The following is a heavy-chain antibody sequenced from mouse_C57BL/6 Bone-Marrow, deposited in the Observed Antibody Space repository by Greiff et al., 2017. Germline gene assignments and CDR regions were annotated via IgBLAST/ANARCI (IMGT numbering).Heavy chain of an antibody. CDR2: IYPGSGST. V-gene: IGHV1-55*01. D-gene: IGHD2-5*01. CDR3: SRPYYSNYWYYDV. J-gene: IGHJ1*03. CDR1: GYTFTSYW. Sequence: QVQLQQPGAELVKPGASVKMSCKASGYTFTSYWMTWVKQRPGQGLEWIGGIYPGSGSTNYNEKFKSKATLTVDTSSSTAYMQLSSLTSEDSAVYYCSRPYYSNYWYYDVWGTGTTVTVS.